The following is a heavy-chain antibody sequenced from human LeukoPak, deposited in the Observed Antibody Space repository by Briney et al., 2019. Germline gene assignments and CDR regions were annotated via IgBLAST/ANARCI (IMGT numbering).Heavy chain of an antibody. V-gene: IGHV3-64D*09. D-gene: IGHD3-22*01. CDR3: VKDRGSSGWFDS. Sequence: GGSLRLSCSASGFTFSSYAMHWVRQTPGKGLVHVSTISSTGDSTYYADSMKGRFTISRDNSKDTLFLQMSSLRAEDTAVYYCVKDRGSSGWFDSWGQGTLVTVSS. CDR2: ISSTGDST. J-gene: IGHJ5*02. CDR1: GFTFSSYA.